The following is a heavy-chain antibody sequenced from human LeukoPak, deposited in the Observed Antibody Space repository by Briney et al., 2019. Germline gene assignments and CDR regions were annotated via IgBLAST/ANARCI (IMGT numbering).Heavy chain of an antibody. V-gene: IGHV3-23*01. CDR2: ISGSGGST. J-gene: IGHJ5*02. D-gene: IGHD6-13*01. Sequence: GGSLRLSCAASGFTFSSYAMSWVRQAPGKGLEWVSAISGSGGSTYYADSVKGRFTISRDNFKNTLYLQMNGLRAEDTAVYYCAKSSSRSKFWFDPWGQGTLVTVSS. CDR3: AKSSSRSKFWFDP. CDR1: GFTFSSYA.